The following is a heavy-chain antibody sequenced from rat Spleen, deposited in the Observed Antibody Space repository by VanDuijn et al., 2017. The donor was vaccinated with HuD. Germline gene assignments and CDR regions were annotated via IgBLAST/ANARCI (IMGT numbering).Heavy chain of an antibody. Sequence: EVQLVESDGGLVQPGRSLKLSCAASGFTFSDYYMAWLRQAPTKGLEWVATISSDGRSNYYRDSVKGRFTISRDNAKSSLYLQMDSLRSEDTATYYCTTGGDPFDYWGQGVMVTVSS. CDR1: GFTFSDYY. J-gene: IGHJ2*01. CDR2: ISSDGRSN. CDR3: TTGGDPFDY. V-gene: IGHV5-20*01.